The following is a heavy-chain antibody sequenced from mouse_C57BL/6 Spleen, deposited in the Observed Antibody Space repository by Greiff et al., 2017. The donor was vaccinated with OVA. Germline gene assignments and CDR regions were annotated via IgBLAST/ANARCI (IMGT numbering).Heavy chain of an antibody. Sequence: EVKVEESGPGLVKPSQSLSLTCSVTGYSITSGYYWNWIRQFPGNKLEWMGYISYDGSNNYNPSLKNRISITRDTSKNQFFLKLNSVTTEDTATYYCARDSAYYSNYFDYWGQGTTLTVSS. V-gene: IGHV3-6*01. CDR1: GYSITSGYY. CDR2: ISYDGSN. J-gene: IGHJ2*01. CDR3: ARDSAYYSNYFDY. D-gene: IGHD2-5*01.